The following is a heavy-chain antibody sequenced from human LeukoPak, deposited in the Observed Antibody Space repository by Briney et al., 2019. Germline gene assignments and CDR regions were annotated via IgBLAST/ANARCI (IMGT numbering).Heavy chain of an antibody. CDR2: INHSGST. Sequence: PSETLSLTCAVYGGSFSGYYWSWIRQPPGKGLEWIGEINHSGSTNYNPSLKSRVTISVDTSKNQFSLKLSSVTAADTALYYCARHALVTAVSTYNWIGPWGQGILVTVSS. V-gene: IGHV4-34*01. J-gene: IGHJ5*02. CDR1: GGSFSGYY. D-gene: IGHD2-21*02. CDR3: ARHALVTAVSTYNWIGP.